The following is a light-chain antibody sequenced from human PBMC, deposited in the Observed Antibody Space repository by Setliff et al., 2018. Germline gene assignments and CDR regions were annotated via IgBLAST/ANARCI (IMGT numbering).Light chain of an antibody. V-gene: IGLV2-14*03. CDR1: SSDIGGYNY. CDR3: NAYASDTTYV. J-gene: IGLJ1*01. CDR2: GVS. Sequence: QSALTQPASVSGSPGQSITISCTGPSSDIGGYNYVSWYQQYPGKAPQLIIYGVSKRPSGVSDRFSGSKSGNTAYLTISGLQTEDEAEYYCNAYASDTTYVFGSGTRSPS.